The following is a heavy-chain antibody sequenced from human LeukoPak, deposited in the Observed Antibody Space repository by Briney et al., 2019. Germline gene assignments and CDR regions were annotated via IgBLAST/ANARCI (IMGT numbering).Heavy chain of an antibody. J-gene: IGHJ4*02. CDR1: GGSISGYY. CDR3: ARDGRAGSLFAS. Sequence: NPSETLSLTCTVSGGSISGYYWSWIRQPPGKGLEWLGYISYSGSTNYNPSLNSRVTISVDTSKNQFSLKLSSVTAADTAVYYCARDGRAGSLFASWGQGTLVTVSS. D-gene: IGHD6-19*01. CDR2: ISYSGST. V-gene: IGHV4-59*01.